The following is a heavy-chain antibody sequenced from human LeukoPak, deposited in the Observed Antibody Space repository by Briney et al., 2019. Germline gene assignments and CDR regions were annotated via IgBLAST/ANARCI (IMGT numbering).Heavy chain of an antibody. V-gene: IGHV4-34*01. CDR2: INHSGST. J-gene: IGHJ4*02. CDR1: GGSFSGHY. Sequence: SETLSPTCAVYGGSFSGHYGRWTRQPPGKGVEWIGEINHSGSTNYNPPLKSRVTISVDTSKNQFSLKLSSVTAADTAVYYCARGGYCGGDCYSYIDYWGQGTLVTVSS. CDR3: ARGGYCGGDCYSYIDY. D-gene: IGHD2-21*02.